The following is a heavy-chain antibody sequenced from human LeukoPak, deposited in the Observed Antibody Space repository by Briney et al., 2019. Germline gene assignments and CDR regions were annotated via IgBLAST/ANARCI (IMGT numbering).Heavy chain of an antibody. D-gene: IGHD3-10*01. CDR1: GYTFTDHF. J-gene: IGHJ4*02. CDR2: INPNSGDT. CDR3: ARDRATYGPEYDD. V-gene: IGHV1-2*02. Sequence: EASVKVSCKASGYTFTDHFIHWVRQAPGQGLEWMAWINPNSGDTNCAQKFQGRVTMTRDTSITTAYMEVNSLRSDDTAVYYCARDRATYGPEYDDWGQGTLVTVSS.